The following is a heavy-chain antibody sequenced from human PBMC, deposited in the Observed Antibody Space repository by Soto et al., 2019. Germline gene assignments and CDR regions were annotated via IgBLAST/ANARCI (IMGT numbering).Heavy chain of an antibody. CDR3: SIVNRYEYVWGSGTNWFDP. J-gene: IGHJ5*02. Sequence: GASVKVSCKASGYTFTSYGISWVRQAPGQGLEWMGWISAYNGNTNYAQKLQGRVNMTTDTSTSTAYMELRSLISDDTAVYYCSIVNRYEYVWGSGTNWFDPLGQGTLVTVSS. CDR2: ISAYNGNT. D-gene: IGHD3-16*01. CDR1: GYTFTSYG. V-gene: IGHV1-18*01.